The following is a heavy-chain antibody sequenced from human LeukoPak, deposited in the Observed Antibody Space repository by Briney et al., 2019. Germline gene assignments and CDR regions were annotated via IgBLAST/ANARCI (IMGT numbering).Heavy chain of an antibody. CDR3: ARAWELLFYFDN. CDR1: GFTFSDYY. Sequence: PGGSLRLSCAASGFTFSDYYMSWIRQAPGKGLEWVSYISSSGSTKYYADSVKGRFTISRDNAKNSLYLQMNSLRAEDTAVYYCARAWELLFYFDNRGQRTLVTVSS. D-gene: IGHD1-26*01. CDR2: ISSSGSTK. J-gene: IGHJ4*02. V-gene: IGHV3-11*01.